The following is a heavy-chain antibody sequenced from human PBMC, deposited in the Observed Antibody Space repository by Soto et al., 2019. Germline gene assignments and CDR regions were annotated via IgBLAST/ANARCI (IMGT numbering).Heavy chain of an antibody. Sequence: QVQLVESGGGVVQPGRSLRLSCAASGFTFSSYGMHWVRQAPGKGLEWVAVISYDGSNKYYADSVKGRFTISRDNSKNTLHLQMNSLRAEDTAVYYCAKQAYDYVWGSYRSSYYYYYGMDVWGQGTTVTVSS. CDR1: GFTFSSYG. J-gene: IGHJ6*02. V-gene: IGHV3-30*18. CDR2: ISYDGSNK. CDR3: AKQAYDYVWGSYRSSYYYYYGMDV. D-gene: IGHD3-16*02.